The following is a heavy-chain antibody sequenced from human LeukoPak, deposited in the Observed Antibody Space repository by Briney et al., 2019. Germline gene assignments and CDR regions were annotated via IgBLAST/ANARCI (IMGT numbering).Heavy chain of an antibody. Sequence: ASVKVSCKASGGTFSSYAISWVRQAPGQGLEWMGGIIPIFGTANYAQKFQGRVTITTDESTSTAYMELSSLRSEDTAVYYCAREGIAAVGTIDYWGQGTLVTVS. CDR3: AREGIAAVGTIDY. J-gene: IGHJ4*02. D-gene: IGHD6-13*01. V-gene: IGHV1-69*05. CDR1: GGTFSSYA. CDR2: IIPIFGTA.